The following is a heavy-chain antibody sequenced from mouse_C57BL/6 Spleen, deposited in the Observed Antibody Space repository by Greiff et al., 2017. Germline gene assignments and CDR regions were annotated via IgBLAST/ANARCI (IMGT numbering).Heavy chain of an antibody. Sequence: QVQLQQSGAELVRPGASVKLSCKASGYTFTDYYINWVKQRPGQGLEWIARIYPGSGNTYYNEKFKGKATLTAEKSSSTAYMQLSSLTSEDSAVYFCARCPLFITKEEATDYWGQGTTLTVSS. CDR3: ARCPLFITKEEATDY. V-gene: IGHV1-76*01. D-gene: IGHD1-1*01. J-gene: IGHJ2*01. CDR2: IYPGSGNT. CDR1: GYTFTDYY.